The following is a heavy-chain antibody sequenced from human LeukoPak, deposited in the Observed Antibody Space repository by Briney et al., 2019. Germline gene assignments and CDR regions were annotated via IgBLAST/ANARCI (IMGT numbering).Heavy chain of an antibody. J-gene: IGHJ4*02. CDR2: INHSGST. CDR3: ARLRGVTMVRGANFDY. Sequence: SETLSLTCAVYGGSFSGYYWSWIRQPPGKGLEWIGEINHSGSTNYNPSLKSRVTISVDTSKNQFSLKLSSVTAADTAVYYCARLRGVTMVRGANFDYWGQGTLVTVSS. CDR1: GGSFSGYY. D-gene: IGHD3-10*01. V-gene: IGHV4-34*01.